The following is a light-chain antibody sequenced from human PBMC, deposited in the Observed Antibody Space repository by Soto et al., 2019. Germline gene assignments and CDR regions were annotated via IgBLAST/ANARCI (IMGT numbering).Light chain of an antibody. CDR2: DAS. V-gene: IGKV1-5*01. CDR1: QSISSW. J-gene: IGKJ3*01. CDR3: QQYNSYPGT. Sequence: DIQMTQSPSTLSASVGDRVTITCRASQSISSWLAWYQQKPGKAPKLLIYDASSLESEVPSRFSGSGSGTEFTLTISSLQPDDFATYYCQQYNSYPGTFGPGTKVDIK.